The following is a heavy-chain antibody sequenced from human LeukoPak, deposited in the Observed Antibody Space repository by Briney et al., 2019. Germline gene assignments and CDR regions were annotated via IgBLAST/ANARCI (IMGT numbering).Heavy chain of an antibody. V-gene: IGHV3-74*01. CDR1: GFSFINYA. CDR2: INSDGSST. D-gene: IGHD6-19*01. Sequence: PGGSLRLSCAASGFSFINYAMHWVRQAPGKGLVWVSRINSDGSSTSYADSVKGRFTISRDNAKNTLYLQMNSLRAEDTAVYYCARHFGSGPSYWGQGTLVTVSS. CDR3: ARHFGSGPSY. J-gene: IGHJ4*02.